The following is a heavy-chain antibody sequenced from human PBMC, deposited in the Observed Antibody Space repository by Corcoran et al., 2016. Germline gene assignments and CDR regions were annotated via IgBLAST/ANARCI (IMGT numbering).Heavy chain of an antibody. Sequence: VQLVESGGGVVQPGRSLRLSCAASGFSFSNYGMHWVRQAPGKGLEWVSYISSSGSTIYYADSVKGRFTISRDNAKNSLYLQMNSLRAEDTAVYYCARVLYSSRRTGNYGMDVWGQGTTVTVSS. J-gene: IGHJ6*02. V-gene: IGHV3-48*04. D-gene: IGHD6-13*01. CDR3: ARVLYSSRRTGNYGMDV. CDR1: GFSFSNYG. CDR2: ISSSGSTI.